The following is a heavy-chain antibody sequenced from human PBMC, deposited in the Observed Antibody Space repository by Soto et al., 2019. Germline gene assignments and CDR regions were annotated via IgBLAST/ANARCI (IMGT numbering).Heavy chain of an antibody. CDR1: GFSLSTSGVC. CDR2: IDWDDDE. D-gene: IGHD2-21*01. CDR3: ARIHCGATLTLDV. V-gene: IGHV2-70*11. J-gene: IGHJ6*04. Sequence: SGPTLVNPTQTLTLTCTFSGFSLSTSGVCVSWIRQPPGKALEWLARIDWDDDEYYSPSLKTRLTISKDTSKNQVVLTMANMDPVDTATYYWARIHCGATLTLDVWGKGTTVTVYS.